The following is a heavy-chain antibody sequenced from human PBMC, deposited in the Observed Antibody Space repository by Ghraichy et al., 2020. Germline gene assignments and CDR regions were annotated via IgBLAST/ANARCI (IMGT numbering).Heavy chain of an antibody. CDR2: IHYSGST. CDR3: ASTRVTERNAFHTYYYENVATPFDY. J-gene: IGHJ4*02. V-gene: IGHV4-39*01. Sequence: SETLSLTCTVSGGSIYTSIYYWGWIRQPPGKGLEWIGNIHYSGSTYYNPSLTSRVTVSVDTSKNQFSLKLTSVTAADTAVYYCASTRVTERNAFHTYYYENVATPFDYSGQGILVSVSS. D-gene: IGHD3-22*01. CDR1: GGSIYTSIYY.